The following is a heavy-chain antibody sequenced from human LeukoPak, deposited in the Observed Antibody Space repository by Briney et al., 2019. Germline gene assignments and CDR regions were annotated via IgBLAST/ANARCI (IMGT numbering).Heavy chain of an antibody. J-gene: IGHJ5*02. V-gene: IGHV4-4*07. CDR3: ARVSPYYDSNGYCFDP. CDR2: IYTSGST. CDR1: AGSISSYY. Sequence: SETLSLTCTVAAGSISSYYWSWIRQHAGEGLEWIGRIYTSGSTNYNPSLKSRVTMSVDTSKNQFSLKLSSVTAADTAVYYCARVSPYYDSNGYCFDPWGQGTLVSVSS. D-gene: IGHD3-22*01.